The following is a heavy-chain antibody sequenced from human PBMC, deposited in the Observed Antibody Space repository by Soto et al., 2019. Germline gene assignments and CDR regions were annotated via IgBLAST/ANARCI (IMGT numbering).Heavy chain of an antibody. CDR2: IYWNDDT. CDR1: GFSLTTAGAG. J-gene: IGHJ5*02. D-gene: IGHD4-17*01. V-gene: IGHV2-5*01. Sequence: QITLKESGPTLVKPTQTLTLTCTFSGFSLTTAGAGVGWIRQPPGKALEWLALIYWNDDTRYCPSLKSRLTITKDTSKNQVVLRMTNMDPVDTATYYCAHRGYGNYPRDNWFDPWGQGILVIVSS. CDR3: AHRGYGNYPRDNWFDP.